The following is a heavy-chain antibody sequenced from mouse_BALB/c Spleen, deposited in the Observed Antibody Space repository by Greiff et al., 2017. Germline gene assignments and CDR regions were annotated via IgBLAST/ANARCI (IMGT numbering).Heavy chain of an antibody. D-gene: IGHD2-1*01. CDR1: GYTFTSYW. CDR3: TTYGNYVGAMDY. J-gene: IGHJ4*01. CDR2: IYPSDSYT. V-gene: IGHV1-69*02. Sequence: QVQLQQPGAELVRPGASVKLSCKASGYTFTSYWINWVKQRPGQGLEWIGNIYPSDSYTNYNQKFKDKATLTVDKSSSTAYMQLSSPTSEDSAVYYCTTYGNYVGAMDYWGQGTSGTVSS.